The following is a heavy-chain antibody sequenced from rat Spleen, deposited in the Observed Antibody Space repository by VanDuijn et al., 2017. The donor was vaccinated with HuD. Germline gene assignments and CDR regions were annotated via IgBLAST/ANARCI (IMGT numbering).Heavy chain of an antibody. Sequence: EVQLVETGGGLVQPGRSLKLSCVASGFTFSSFWMYWIRQAPGKGLEWVSSINTDGGSTYYSDSVRGRFTISRKNAEDTVYLQMNSLRSEDTATYYCAKARNYYVMDAWGQGASVTVSS. CDR3: AKARNYYVMDA. V-gene: IGHV5-58*01. J-gene: IGHJ4*01. CDR1: GFTFSSFW. CDR2: INTDGGST.